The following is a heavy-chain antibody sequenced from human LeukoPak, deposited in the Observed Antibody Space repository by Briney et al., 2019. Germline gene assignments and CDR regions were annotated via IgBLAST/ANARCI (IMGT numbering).Heavy chain of an antibody. CDR3: ARHAVRCRGGCFYD. CDR2: IHYSGSP. CDR1: GDSISGYY. J-gene: IGHJ3*01. D-gene: IGHD2-21*02. Sequence: SETLSLTCTVSGDSISGYYWSWIRQPPGKGLEWIGSIHYSGSPNYNPSLNSRVTISVDTSKNQCSLKLSSVTAADTAMYYCARHAVRCRGGCFYDWGQGTMVTVSS. V-gene: IGHV4-59*08.